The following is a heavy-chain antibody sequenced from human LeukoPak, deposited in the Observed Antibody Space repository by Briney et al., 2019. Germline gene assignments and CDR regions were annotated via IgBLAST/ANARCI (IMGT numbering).Heavy chain of an antibody. V-gene: IGHV4-59*01. CDR1: GASLSTYY. D-gene: IGHD3-3*01. CDR3: ARGNDFWSGYYVRDYYYYYMDV. J-gene: IGHJ6*03. Sequence: KSSETLSLTCIVSGASLSTYYGTWIRQAPGKGLEWIGYIFYSGGTNYNSSLKSRVTLSIDTSKNQFSLELTSVTAADTAVYYCARGNDFWSGYYVRDYYYYYMDVWGKGTTVTVSS. CDR2: IFYSGGT.